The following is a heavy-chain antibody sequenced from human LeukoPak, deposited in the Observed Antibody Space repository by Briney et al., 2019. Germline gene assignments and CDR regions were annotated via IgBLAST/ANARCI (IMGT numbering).Heavy chain of an antibody. CDR3: AKERGYSGSSLDY. V-gene: IGHV3-23*01. J-gene: IGHJ4*02. CDR1: GFTFSSYD. D-gene: IGHD1-26*01. CDR2: ISGSGDST. Sequence: GGSLRLSCAASGFTFSSYDMNWVRQAPGKGLEWVSSISGSGDSTYYVDSVKGRFTISRDISKNTLYLQMNSLRAEDTALYYCAKERGYSGSSLDYWGQGTLLTVSS.